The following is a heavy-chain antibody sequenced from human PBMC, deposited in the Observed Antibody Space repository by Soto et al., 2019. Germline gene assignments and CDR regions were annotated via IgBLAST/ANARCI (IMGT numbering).Heavy chain of an antibody. Sequence: QVQLVQSGAEVKKPGASVKVSCKASGYTFTSYDINWVRQATGQGLEWMGWMNPNSGNTGYAQKFQGRVTMTRNTSISTAYMELSSLRSEDTAVYYCARVHQLRYFETPVADFWGQGTLVTVSS. CDR1: GYTFTSYD. CDR3: ARVHQLRYFETPVADF. J-gene: IGHJ4*02. CDR2: MNPNSGNT. V-gene: IGHV1-8*01. D-gene: IGHD3-9*01.